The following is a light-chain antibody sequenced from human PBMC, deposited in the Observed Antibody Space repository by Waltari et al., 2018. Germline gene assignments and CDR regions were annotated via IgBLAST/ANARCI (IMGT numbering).Light chain of an antibody. CDR1: QSISSY. J-gene: IGKJ2*01. V-gene: IGKV1-39*01. Sequence: DIQMTQSPSSLSASVGDRVTITCRASQSISSYLNWYQQKPGRAPKLLIFAASSLQSGVPSRFSGSGSGTDFTLTISSLQPEDFATYHCQQSYSAPEYTFGQGTKLEIK. CDR3: QQSYSAPEYT. CDR2: AAS.